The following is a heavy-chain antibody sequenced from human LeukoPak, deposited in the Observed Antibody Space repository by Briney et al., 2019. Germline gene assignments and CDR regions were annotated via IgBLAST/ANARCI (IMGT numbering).Heavy chain of an antibody. D-gene: IGHD3-22*01. CDR1: GGSISSGSYY. CDR2: IYTSGST. V-gene: IGHV4-61*02. CDR3: ARDSSYYDSSGYSLVGGLYWYFDL. Sequence: NASETLSLTCTVSGGSISSGSYYWSWIRQPAGKGLEWIGRIYTSGSTNYNPSLKSRVTISVDTSKNQFSLKLSSVTAADTAVYYCARDSSYYDSSGYSLVGGLYWYFDLWGRGTLVTVSS. J-gene: IGHJ2*01.